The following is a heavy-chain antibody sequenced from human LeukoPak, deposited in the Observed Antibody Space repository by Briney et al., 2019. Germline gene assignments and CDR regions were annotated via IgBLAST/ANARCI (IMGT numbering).Heavy chain of an antibody. V-gene: IGHV1-2*02. CDR2: INPNSGGT. J-gene: IGHJ4*02. CDR3: ATILAVAGRRGGQN. CDR1: GYTFTGYY. Sequence: ASVKVSCKASGYTFTGYYMHWVRQAPGQGLEWMGWINPNSGGTDYAQKFQGRVTMTRDTSISTAYMELSRLRSDDTAVYYRATILAVAGRRGGQNWGQGTLVTVSS. D-gene: IGHD6-19*01.